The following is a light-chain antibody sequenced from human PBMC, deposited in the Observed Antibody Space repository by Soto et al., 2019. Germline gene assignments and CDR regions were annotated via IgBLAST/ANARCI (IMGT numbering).Light chain of an antibody. CDR1: QSVSSSY. CDR2: GAS. CDR3: QQYGSSLYT. J-gene: IGKJ2*01. Sequence: EIVLTQSPGTLSLSPGERATLSCRASQSVSSSYLAWYQQKPGQAPRLLIYGASSRATGIPDRFSGSGSGTDFTLTISRLEPEDFAVYYCQQYGSSLYTFGQGTKTETK. V-gene: IGKV3-20*01.